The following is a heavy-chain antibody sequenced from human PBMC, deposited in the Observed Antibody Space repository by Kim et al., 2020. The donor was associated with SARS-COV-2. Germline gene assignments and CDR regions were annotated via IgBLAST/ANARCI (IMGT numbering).Heavy chain of an antibody. V-gene: IGHV4-39*07. J-gene: IGHJ5*02. CDR1: GDSISSVDHIYNY. Sequence: SETLSLTCTVFGDSISSVDHIYNYWGWVRQTPGKGLAWLASIYYSCDNTYYNPALERRVTTSVDTSKNQFSLRVNSATVADTAVYFCARENTVDERPLWWLDLWGPGTPVTVSS. CDR2: IYYSCDNT. D-gene: IGHD4-17*01. CDR3: ARENTVDERPLWWLDL.